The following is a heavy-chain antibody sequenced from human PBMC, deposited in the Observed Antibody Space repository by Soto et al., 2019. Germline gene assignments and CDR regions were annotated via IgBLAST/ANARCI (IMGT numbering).Heavy chain of an antibody. CDR1: GFTFSNHA. J-gene: IGHJ4*02. CDR3: AKRQGIGAAANNFDF. CDR2: NSDSGGLT. V-gene: IGHV3-23*01. D-gene: IGHD6-13*01. Sequence: GGSLRLSSAASGFTFSNHAMGWVCPAPGRGEERFTGNSDSGGLTYYADSVKGRVSMSRDNSKNTLYLQMKNLRAEDTAVYFCAKRQGIGAAANNFDFWGQGT.